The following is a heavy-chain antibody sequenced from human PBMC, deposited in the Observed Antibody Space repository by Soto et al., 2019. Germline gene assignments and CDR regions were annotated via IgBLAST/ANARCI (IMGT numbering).Heavy chain of an antibody. CDR3: ARDGFLERSPGEYYYYMDV. V-gene: IGHV6-1*01. D-gene: IGHD3-3*01. J-gene: IGHJ6*03. Sequence: SQTLSLTCAISGDSVSSNSAAWNWIRQSPSRGLEWLGRTYYRSKWYNDYAVSVKSRITINPDTSKNQFSLQLNSVTPEDTAVYYCARDGFLERSPGEYYYYMDVWGKGTTVTVSS. CDR1: GDSVSSNSAA. CDR2: TYYRSKWYN.